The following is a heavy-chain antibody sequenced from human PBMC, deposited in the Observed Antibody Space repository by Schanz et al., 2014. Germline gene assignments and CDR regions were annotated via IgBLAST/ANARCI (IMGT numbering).Heavy chain of an antibody. CDR2: ISGYNRNT. J-gene: IGHJ3*01. CDR1: GYTFRHYG. D-gene: IGHD6-13*01. V-gene: IGHV1-18*04. CDR3: ARNVIATGRAFDP. Sequence: QVQLVQSGGEVKKPGASVKVSCKASGYTFRHYGISWLRQAPGQELEWMGYISGYNRNTNYAPKVQDRVTMTTDTYTSTAYMELRSLRSDDTAVYYCARNVIATGRAFDPWGPGTMVTVS.